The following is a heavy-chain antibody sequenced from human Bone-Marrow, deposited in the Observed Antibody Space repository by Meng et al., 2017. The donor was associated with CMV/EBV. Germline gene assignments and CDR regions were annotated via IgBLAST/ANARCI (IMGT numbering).Heavy chain of an antibody. Sequence: QGQLVQAGAEMKKPGASVKVSCTTSGFTFSDYYTHWVRQAPGQGLEWMGWVNSKNEATNYARKFQGRVSMTRDTSISTAHMELSRLMSDDTAVYYCVRSSGWSLFDYWGQGTLVTVSS. V-gene: IGHV1-2*02. CDR1: GFTFSDYY. D-gene: IGHD6-19*01. J-gene: IGHJ4*02. CDR2: VNSKNEAT. CDR3: VRSSGWSLFDY.